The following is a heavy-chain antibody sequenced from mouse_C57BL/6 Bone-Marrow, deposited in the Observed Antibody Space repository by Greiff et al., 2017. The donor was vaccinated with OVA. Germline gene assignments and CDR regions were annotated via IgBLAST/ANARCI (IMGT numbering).Heavy chain of an antibody. CDR2: INPNNGGT. D-gene: IGHD4-1*01. V-gene: IGHV1-26*01. Sequence: EVQLQQSGPELVKPGASVKISCKASGYTFTDYYMNWVKQSHGKSLEWIGDINPNNGGTSYNQKFKGKATLTVDKSSSTAYMELRSLTSEDSAVYYCAPLANWDWYFDVWGTGTTVTVSS. J-gene: IGHJ1*03. CDR3: APLANWDWYFDV. CDR1: GYTFTDYY.